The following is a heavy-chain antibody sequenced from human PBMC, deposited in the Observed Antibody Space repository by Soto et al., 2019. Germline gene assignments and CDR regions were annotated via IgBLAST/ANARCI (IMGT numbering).Heavy chain of an antibody. Sequence: SETLSLTCTVSGGSISNDRWSWGRQLAEKGLEWMGRIFASGRTNSNPSLQSRVTMSVDSSKNQFSLTMTSLAAADTVVYYCTRGTFETTAPFYWGQGIPVTVSS. D-gene: IGHD4-17*01. CDR2: IFASGRT. CDR1: GGSISNDR. J-gene: IGHJ4*02. CDR3: TRGTFETTAPFY. V-gene: IGHV4-4*07.